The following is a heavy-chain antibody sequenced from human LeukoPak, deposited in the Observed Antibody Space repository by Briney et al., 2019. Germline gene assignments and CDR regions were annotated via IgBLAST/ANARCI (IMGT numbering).Heavy chain of an antibody. V-gene: IGHV4-30-2*01. D-gene: IGHD3-10*01. Sequence: PSETLSLTCAVSGDSISSGDYSWSWLRQPSGRGLEWIGYIFHSGNSYYNPSLKSRVTISVDKSKNQFSLRLTSATAADTAVYYCARELWFVNAPGSWLDLWGQGTLVTVSS. CDR2: IFHSGNS. J-gene: IGHJ5*02. CDR1: GDSISSGDYS. CDR3: ARELWFVNAPGSWLDL.